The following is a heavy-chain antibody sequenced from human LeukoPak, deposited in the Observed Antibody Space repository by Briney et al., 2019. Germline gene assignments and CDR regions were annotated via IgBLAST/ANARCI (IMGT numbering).Heavy chain of an antibody. V-gene: IGHV1-2*02. D-gene: IGHD1-26*01. CDR3: ARAARWELLDYFDY. Sequence: ASVKVSCKASGYTLTGYYMHWVRQAPGQGLKWMGWINPNSGGTNYAQKFQGRVTMTRDTSISTAYMELSRLRSDDTAVYYCARAARWELLDYFDYWGQGTLVTVSS. CDR2: INPNSGGT. CDR1: GYTLTGYY. J-gene: IGHJ4*02.